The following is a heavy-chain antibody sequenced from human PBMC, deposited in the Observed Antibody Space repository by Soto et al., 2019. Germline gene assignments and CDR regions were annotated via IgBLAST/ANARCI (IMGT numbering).Heavy chain of an antibody. Sequence: SETLSLTCAVSGGSISSSNWWSWVRQPPGKGLEWIGEIYHSGSTNYNPSLKSRVTISVDKSKNQFSLKLSSVTAADTAVYYCASRYYDFWSGYSYYGMDVWGQGTTVT. CDR1: GGSISSSNW. CDR3: ASRYYDFWSGYSYYGMDV. J-gene: IGHJ6*02. CDR2: IYHSGST. D-gene: IGHD3-3*01. V-gene: IGHV4-4*02.